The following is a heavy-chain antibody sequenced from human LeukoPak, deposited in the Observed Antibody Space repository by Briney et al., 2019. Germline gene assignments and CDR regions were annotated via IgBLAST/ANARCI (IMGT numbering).Heavy chain of an antibody. V-gene: IGHV4-39*01. CDR3: ARRGGSGRAFDY. CDR1: GASISGGTYY. CDR2: IYYTGST. D-gene: IGHD1-26*01. Sequence: SETLSLTCSVSGASISGGTYYWGWIRQPPGKGLEWIGSIYYTGSTYDNPSLKSRVTISVDTPKNQFSLKLSSVTAADTAVYYCARRGGSGRAFDYWGQGTLVTVSS. J-gene: IGHJ4*02.